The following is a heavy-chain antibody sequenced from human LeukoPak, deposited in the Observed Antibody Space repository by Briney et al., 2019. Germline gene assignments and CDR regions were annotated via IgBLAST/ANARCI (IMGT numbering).Heavy chain of an antibody. J-gene: IGHJ4*02. Sequence: ASVKVSCKASGYTFTSYGISWVRQAPGQGLEWMGWISAYNGNTNYAQKLQGRVTMTTVTSTSTAYMELRSLRSDDTAVYYCVFAIGYSGYKYYFDYWGQGTLVTVSS. CDR2: ISAYNGNT. V-gene: IGHV1-18*01. D-gene: IGHD5-12*01. CDR3: VFAIGYSGYKYYFDY. CDR1: GYTFTSYG.